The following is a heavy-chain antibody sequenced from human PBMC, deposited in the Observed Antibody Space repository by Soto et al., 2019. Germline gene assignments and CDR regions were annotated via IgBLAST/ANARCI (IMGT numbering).Heavy chain of an antibody. CDR3: ARSIVVVTALYY. Sequence: GASVKVSCKASGYTFTSYYMHWVRQAPGQRLEWMGWINAGNGNTKYSQKFQGRVTITRDTSASTAYMELSSLRSEDTAVYYCARSIVVVTALYYWGQGTLVTVSS. D-gene: IGHD2-21*02. CDR1: GYTFTSYY. V-gene: IGHV1-3*01. J-gene: IGHJ4*02. CDR2: INAGNGNT.